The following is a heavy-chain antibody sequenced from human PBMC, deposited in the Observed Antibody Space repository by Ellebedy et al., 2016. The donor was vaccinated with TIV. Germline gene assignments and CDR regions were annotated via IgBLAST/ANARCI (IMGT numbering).Heavy chain of an antibody. Sequence: SETLSLTXSVSGDSVSEYHWTWIRQPPGKGLEWIGHLYNIGRTNYNPSLKSRVTMSMDTSQNHFSLRLTSVTAADTAVYFCARIDLRYGMDVWGQGTTVTVS. J-gene: IGHJ6*02. V-gene: IGHV4-59*02. CDR2: LYNIGRT. CDR3: ARIDLRYGMDV. CDR1: GDSVSEYH. D-gene: IGHD3/OR15-3a*01.